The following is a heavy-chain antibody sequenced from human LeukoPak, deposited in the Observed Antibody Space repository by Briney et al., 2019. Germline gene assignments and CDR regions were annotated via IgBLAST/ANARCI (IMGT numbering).Heavy chain of an antibody. Sequence: GGSLRLSCAASGFTFSSYSMNWVRQAPGKGLEWVSYISSSSSTIYYADSVKGRFPISRDNAKNSLYLQMNSLRAEDTAVYYCAREGSGSYYSLVYFQHWGQGTLVTVSS. J-gene: IGHJ1*01. V-gene: IGHV3-48*01. CDR2: ISSSSSTI. D-gene: IGHD1-26*01. CDR3: AREGSGSYYSLVYFQH. CDR1: GFTFSSYS.